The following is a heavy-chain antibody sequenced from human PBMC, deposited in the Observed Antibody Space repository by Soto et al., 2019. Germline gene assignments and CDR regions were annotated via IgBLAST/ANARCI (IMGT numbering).Heavy chain of an antibody. Sequence: GGSLRLSCAASGFTFSSYAMSWVRQAPGKGLEWVSAISGSGGSTYYADSVKGRFTISRDNSKNTLYLQMNSLRAEDTAVYYCAKDLPVNIVVVPAVTFDYWGQGTLVTVSS. J-gene: IGHJ4*02. D-gene: IGHD2-2*01. CDR3: AKDLPVNIVVVPAVTFDY. CDR1: GFTFSSYA. CDR2: ISGSGGST. V-gene: IGHV3-23*01.